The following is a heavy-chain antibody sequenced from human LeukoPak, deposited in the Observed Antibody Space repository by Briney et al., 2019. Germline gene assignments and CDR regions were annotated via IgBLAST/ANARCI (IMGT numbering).Heavy chain of an antibody. CDR1: GFTFSNYW. D-gene: IGHD3-16*01. J-gene: IGHJ6*02. CDR3: ARGGGLDV. CDR2: IKQDGSEK. V-gene: IGHV3-7*03. Sequence: GGSLRLSCAASGFTFSNYWMSWVRQAPGKGLEWVANIKQDGSEKSYVDSVKGRFTISRDNAKNSLYLQMSNLRAEDTAVYFCARGGGLDVWGQGATVTVSS.